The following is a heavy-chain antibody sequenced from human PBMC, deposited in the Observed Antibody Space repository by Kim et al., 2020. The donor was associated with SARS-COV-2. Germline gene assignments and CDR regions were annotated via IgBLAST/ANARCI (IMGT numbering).Heavy chain of an antibody. J-gene: IGHJ6*02. CDR1: GGSISSSSYY. D-gene: IGHD3-22*01. CDR3: ARQTSPYYYDSSGYYYVLLTDYGMDV. V-gene: IGHV4-39*01. CDR2: IYYSGST. Sequence: SETLSLTCTVSGGSISSSSYYWGWIRQPPGKGLEWIGCIYYSGSTYYNPSLKSRVTISVDTSKNQFSLKLSSVTAPDTAVYYCARQTSPYYYDSSGYYYVLLTDYGMDVWGQGTTVTVSS.